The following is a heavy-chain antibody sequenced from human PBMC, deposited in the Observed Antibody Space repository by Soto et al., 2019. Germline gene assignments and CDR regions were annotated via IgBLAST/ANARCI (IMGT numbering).Heavy chain of an antibody. Sequence: ASVKVSCKASGYTFTSYGISWVRQAPGQGLEWMGWISAYNGNTNYAQKLQGRVTMTTDTSTSTAYMELSSLRSEDTAVYYCATTDQLLGYCSGGSCYRMDVWGQGTTVTVSS. J-gene: IGHJ6*02. CDR2: ISAYNGNT. V-gene: IGHV1-18*01. CDR1: GYTFTSYG. CDR3: ATTDQLLGYCSGGSCYRMDV. D-gene: IGHD2-15*01.